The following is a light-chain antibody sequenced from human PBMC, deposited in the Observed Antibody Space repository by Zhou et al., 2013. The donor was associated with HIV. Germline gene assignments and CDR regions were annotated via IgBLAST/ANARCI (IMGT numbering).Light chain of an antibody. J-gene: IGKJ1*01. CDR1: QSVSSNS. CDR2: GAS. V-gene: IGKV3-20*01. CDR3: QQYGSSPKT. Sequence: EIVLTQSPGSLSLSPGERATLSCRASQSVSSNSLAWYQQKPGQAPRLLISGASNRATGTPDRFSGSGSGADFTLTITRLEPEDFAVYYCQQYGSSPKTFGQGTKVEIK.